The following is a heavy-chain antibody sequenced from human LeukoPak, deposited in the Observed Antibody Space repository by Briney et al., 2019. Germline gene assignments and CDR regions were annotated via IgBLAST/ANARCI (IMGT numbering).Heavy chain of an antibody. J-gene: IGHJ6*02. V-gene: IGHV1-2*02. CDR3: TRGYCISTSCQGGLREGV. Sequence: ASIKVSCKASGYTFTRYYMHWVRPAPSQGLEWMGWINPNNGGTNTAQKFQGRATMTRHTSLRAADMALSRLSSDDTAVYYCTRGYCISTSCQGGLREGVWGQGATVGASS. CDR2: INPNNGGT. D-gene: IGHD2-2*01. CDR1: GYTFTRYY.